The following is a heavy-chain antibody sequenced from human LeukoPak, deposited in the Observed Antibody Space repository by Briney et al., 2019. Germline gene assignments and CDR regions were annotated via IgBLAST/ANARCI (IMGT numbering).Heavy chain of an antibody. CDR3: ARILDSAWGELGY. V-gene: IGHV3-66*01. J-gene: IGHJ4*02. CDR1: GFTVSTNY. CDR2: IYRHGGT. D-gene: IGHD6-19*01. Sequence: SGGSLRLSCAASGFTVSTNYVSWVRQAPGKGLEWVSVIYRHGGTAYADSVQGRFSISRGNSKNTLYLQMNSLRAEDTAVYYCARILDSAWGELGYWGQGTLVTVSS.